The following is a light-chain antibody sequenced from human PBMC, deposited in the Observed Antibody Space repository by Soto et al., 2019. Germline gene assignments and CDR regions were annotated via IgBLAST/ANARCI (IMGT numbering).Light chain of an antibody. CDR3: QQYDNLLQLT. J-gene: IGKJ3*01. CDR2: DAS. V-gene: IGKV1-33*01. Sequence: DIQMTQSPSSLSASVGDRVTITCQASQDISNYLDWYQQKPGKAPKLLIYDASNFETGVPSRCSGSGSSTEFTFPISSLQPQDIATYYCQQYDNLLQLTFGPGTKVDIK. CDR1: QDISNY.